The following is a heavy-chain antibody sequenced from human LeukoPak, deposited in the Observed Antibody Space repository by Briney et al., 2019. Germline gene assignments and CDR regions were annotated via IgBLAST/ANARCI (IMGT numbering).Heavy chain of an antibody. J-gene: IGHJ4*02. Sequence: GASVKVSCKTSGYTFTSNYVHWVRQAPGQGLEWMGIINPNSGGTTYAQKFQGRVTMTRDTSTSTVYMELSSLRSEDTAVYYCARYSEGVRLDYWGQGTLVTVSS. D-gene: IGHD3-16*01. CDR1: GYTFTSNY. CDR2: INPNSGGT. CDR3: ARYSEGVRLDY. V-gene: IGHV1-46*01.